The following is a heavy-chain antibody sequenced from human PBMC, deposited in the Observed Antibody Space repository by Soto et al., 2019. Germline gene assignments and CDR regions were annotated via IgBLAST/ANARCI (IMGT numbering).Heavy chain of an antibody. CDR2: TKQDGSEE. D-gene: IGHD7-27*01. Sequence: GGSLRLSCAASGFTFSNYWMTWVRQAPGKGLEWVANTKQDGSEERYVDSVKGRFTISRDNAKNSLYLQMNSLRAEDTAIYYCASVAFPTGERDLLDYSGQGTQVTVSS. J-gene: IGHJ4*01. CDR3: ASVAFPTGERDLLDY. V-gene: IGHV3-7*01. CDR1: GFTFSNYW.